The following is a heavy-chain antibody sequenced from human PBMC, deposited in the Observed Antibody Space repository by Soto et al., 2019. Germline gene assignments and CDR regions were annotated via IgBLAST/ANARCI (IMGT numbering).Heavy chain of an antibody. CDR1: GFTFSSYA. CDR3: ARDIFEYYDSSGYSYYFDY. V-gene: IGHV3-30-3*01. D-gene: IGHD3-22*01. Sequence: QVQLVESGGGVVQPGRSLRLSCAASGFTFSSYAMHWVRQAPGKGLEWVAVISYDGSNKYYADSVKGRFTFSRDNSKNTLYLQMNSLRAEDTAVYYCARDIFEYYDSSGYSYYFDYWGQGTLVTVSS. J-gene: IGHJ4*02. CDR2: ISYDGSNK.